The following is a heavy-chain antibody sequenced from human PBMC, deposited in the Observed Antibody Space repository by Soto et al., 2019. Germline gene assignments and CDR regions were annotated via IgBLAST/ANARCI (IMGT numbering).Heavy chain of an antibody. CDR2: ISAYNGNT. V-gene: IGHV1-18*04. D-gene: IGHD3-3*01. Sequence: ASVKVSCKASGYTFTSYGISWVGQAPGQGLEWMGWISAYNGNTNYAQKLQGRVTMTTDTSTSTAYMELRSLRSDDTAVYYCARPIPYYDFWSGYYTTEYNWFDPWGQGTLVTVSS. CDR1: GYTFTSYG. J-gene: IGHJ5*02. CDR3: ARPIPYYDFWSGYYTTEYNWFDP.